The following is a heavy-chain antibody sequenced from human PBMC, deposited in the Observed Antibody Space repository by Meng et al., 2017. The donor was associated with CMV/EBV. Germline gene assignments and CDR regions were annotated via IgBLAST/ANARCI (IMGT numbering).Heavy chain of an antibody. CDR1: GFTFSSYS. V-gene: IGHV3-21*01. CDR2: ISSSSSYI. D-gene: IGHD2-2*01. CDR3: ARGPYCSSTSCTYYFDY. Sequence: GESLKISCAASGFTFSSYSMNWVRQAPGKGLEWVSSISSSSSYIYYADSVKGRFTISRDNAKNLLYLQMNSLRAEDTAVYYCARGPYCSSTSCTYYFDYWGQGTLVTVSS. J-gene: IGHJ4*02.